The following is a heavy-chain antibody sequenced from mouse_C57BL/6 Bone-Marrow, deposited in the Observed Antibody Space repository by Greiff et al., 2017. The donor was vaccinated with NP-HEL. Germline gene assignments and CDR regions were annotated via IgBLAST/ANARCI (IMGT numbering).Heavy chain of an antibody. Sequence: VQLQQSGAELARPGASVKMSCKASGYTFTSYTMHWVKQRPGQGLKWIGYINPSSGYTKYNQKFKDKATLTADKSSSTTYMQLSSLTSEDSAVYYCARAHAWFAYWGQGTLVTVSA. J-gene: IGHJ3*01. CDR2: INPSSGYT. CDR3: ARAHAWFAY. V-gene: IGHV1-4*01. CDR1: GYTFTSYT.